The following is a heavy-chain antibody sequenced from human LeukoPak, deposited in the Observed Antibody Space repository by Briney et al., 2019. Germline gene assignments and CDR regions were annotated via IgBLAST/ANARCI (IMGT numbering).Heavy chain of an antibody. Sequence: SETLSLTCTVSGYSISSGYYLGWIRQPPGKGLEWIGRIYHSGSTYYNPSLKSRVTISVDTSKNHFSLKLSSVTAADTAVYYCAREKPLRDMVRGVFDRWGQGTLVTVSS. CDR1: GYSISSGYY. CDR2: IYHSGST. CDR3: AREKPLRDMVRGVFDR. D-gene: IGHD3-10*01. J-gene: IGHJ5*02. V-gene: IGHV4-38-2*02.